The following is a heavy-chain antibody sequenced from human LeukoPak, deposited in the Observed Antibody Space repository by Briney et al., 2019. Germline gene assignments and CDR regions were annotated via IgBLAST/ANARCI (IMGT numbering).Heavy chain of an antibody. CDR2: IYTSGST. Sequence: SETLSLTCTVSGGSISSGSYYWSWIRQPAGTGLEWLGRIYTSGSTNYNPSLKSRVTISVDTSKNQFSLKLSSVTAADTAVYYCARHERRREITLVELYYYGSGSYYDRGDHFDYWGQGTLATVSS. J-gene: IGHJ4*02. CDR3: ARHERRREITLVELYYYGSGSYYDRGDHFDY. V-gene: IGHV4-61*02. D-gene: IGHD3-10*01. CDR1: GGSISSGSYY.